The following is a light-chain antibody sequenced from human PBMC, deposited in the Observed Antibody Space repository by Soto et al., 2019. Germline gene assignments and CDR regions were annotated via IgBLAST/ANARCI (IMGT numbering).Light chain of an antibody. CDR1: QGISSY. J-gene: IGKJ3*01. Sequence: DIQVTQSPSSLSASVGDRVTITCRASQGISSYLAWYQQKPGKVPKLLIYSASTLQSGVPSRFSGSGSGTDFTLTISSLQPEDVATYYCQKCNSAPFTFGPGTKVDIK. CDR2: SAS. CDR3: QKCNSAPFT. V-gene: IGKV1-27*01.